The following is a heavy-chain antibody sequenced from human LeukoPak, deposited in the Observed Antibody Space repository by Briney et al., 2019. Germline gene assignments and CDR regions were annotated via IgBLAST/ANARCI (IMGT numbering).Heavy chain of an antibody. CDR2: VSGSGGST. D-gene: IGHD2-2*01. J-gene: IGHJ4*02. V-gene: IGHV3-23*01. CDR1: GFTFSNYA. CDR3: AKSRVPAAPQYYFDY. Sequence: GGSLRLSCAASGFTFSNYAMSWVRQAPGKGLEWVSTVSGSGGSTYYADSVKGRFTISRDNSKNTLYLQMNSLRAEDTAVYYCAKSRVPAAPQYYFDYWGQGTLVTVSS.